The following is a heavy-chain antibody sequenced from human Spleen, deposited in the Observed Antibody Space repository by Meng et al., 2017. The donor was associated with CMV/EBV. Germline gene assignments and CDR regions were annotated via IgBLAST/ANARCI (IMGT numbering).Heavy chain of an antibody. CDR3: AREVVPAAKLDY. D-gene: IGHD2-2*01. V-gene: IGHV4-34*01. CDR2: INHSGST. CDR1: GGSFSGYY. Sequence: QVQLQQWGGGMLKPSETLSLTCAVYGGSFSGYYWSWIRQPPGKGLEWIGEINHSGSTNYNPSLKSRVTISVDTSKNQFSLKLSSVTAADTAVYYCAREVVPAAKLDYWGQGTLVTVSS. J-gene: IGHJ4*02.